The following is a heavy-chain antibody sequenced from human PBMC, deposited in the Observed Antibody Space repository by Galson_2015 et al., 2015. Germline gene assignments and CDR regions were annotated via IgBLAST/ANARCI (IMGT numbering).Heavy chain of an antibody. CDR2: INPSGGSA. Sequence: SVKVSCKASGYTFTNYYMHWVRQAPGQGLEWMGIINPSGGSASYAQKFQGRVTMTRDTSTGTVYMELSSLRSEDTAVYYCARDATTVTTIHWYIDLWGRGTLVTVSS. D-gene: IGHD4-17*01. CDR3: ARDATTVTTIHWYIDL. V-gene: IGHV1-46*01. J-gene: IGHJ2*01. CDR1: GYTFTNYY.